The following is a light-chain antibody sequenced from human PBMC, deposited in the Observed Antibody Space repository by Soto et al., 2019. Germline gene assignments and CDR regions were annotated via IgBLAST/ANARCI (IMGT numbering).Light chain of an antibody. CDR1: QSVLYSSNNKNY. CDR2: WAS. Sequence: DIVMTQSPDSLAVSLGERATINCKSSQSVLYSSNNKNYLAWYQQKPGQPPKLLIYWASTRESGVPDRFSGSGSGTDFTLTISSLRAEDVAVYYCQQYYSTLITFGQGTRLEIK. J-gene: IGKJ5*01. CDR3: QQYYSTLIT. V-gene: IGKV4-1*01.